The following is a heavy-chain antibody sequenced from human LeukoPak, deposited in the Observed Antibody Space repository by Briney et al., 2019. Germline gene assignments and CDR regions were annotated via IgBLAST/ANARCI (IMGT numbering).Heavy chain of an antibody. V-gene: IGHV3-21*01. D-gene: IGHD6-13*01. CDR2: ISSSSSYI. J-gene: IGHJ4*02. CDR1: GFTFSSYS. Sequence: PGGSLRLSCAASGFTFSSYSMNWVRQAPGKGLEWVSSISSSSSYIYYADSVKGRFTISRDNAKDSLYLQMNSLRAEDTAVYYCAIQGRHTGIADDYWGQGTLVAVSS. CDR3: AIQGRHTGIADDY.